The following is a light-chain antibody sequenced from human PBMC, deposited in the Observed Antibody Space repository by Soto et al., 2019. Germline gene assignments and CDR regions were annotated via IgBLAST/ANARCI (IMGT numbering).Light chain of an antibody. V-gene: IGKV4-1*01. CDR1: QSVLYSPNNKNY. Sequence: DIVMTQSPDSLTVSLGERATINCKSSQSVLYSPNNKNYLAWYQHKPGQPPKLLIYWASIRESGVPDRVSGSGSGTDFTLTISSLQAEDVAVYYCQQYYNIPRTFGQGTKVEIK. J-gene: IGKJ1*01. CDR3: QQYYNIPRT. CDR2: WAS.